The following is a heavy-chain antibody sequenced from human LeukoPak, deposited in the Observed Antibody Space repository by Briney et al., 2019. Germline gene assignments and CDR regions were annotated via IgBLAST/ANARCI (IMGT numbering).Heavy chain of an antibody. CDR1: GFTFSSYG. V-gene: IGHV3-7*05. CDR2: IKQDGSEK. D-gene: IGHD3-16*01. CDR3: TRGAYYYGY. Sequence: PGGPLRLSCAAPGFTFSSYGMTWVRQAPGKGLEGVANIKQDGSEKNYVASVKGRFTISRDNAKNSLDLRMNSLRAKDTAVYYCTRGAYYYGYWGQGTLVTVSS. J-gene: IGHJ4*02.